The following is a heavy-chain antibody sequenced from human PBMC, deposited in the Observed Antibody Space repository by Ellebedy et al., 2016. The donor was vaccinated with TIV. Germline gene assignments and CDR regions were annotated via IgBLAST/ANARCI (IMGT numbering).Heavy chain of an antibody. CDR2: IKQDGSEK. CDR1: GFTFSSYW. D-gene: IGHD5-12*01. J-gene: IGHJ4*02. CDR3: ARTLSGYDLGLLLDY. Sequence: GESLKISCAASGFTFSSYWMSWVRQAPGKGLEWVANIKQDGSEKYYVDSVKGRFTISRDNAKNSLYLQMNSLRAEDTAGYYCARTLSGYDLGLLLDYWGQGTLVTVSS. V-gene: IGHV3-7*01.